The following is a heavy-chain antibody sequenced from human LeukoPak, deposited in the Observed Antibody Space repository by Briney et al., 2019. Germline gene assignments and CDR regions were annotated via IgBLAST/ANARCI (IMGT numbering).Heavy chain of an antibody. V-gene: IGHV4-59*01. CDR1: GGSISSYY. CDR3: ARGWSGYTVGY. CDR2: IYYSGST. J-gene: IGHJ4*02. D-gene: IGHD3-3*01. Sequence: SETLSLTCSVSGGSISSYYWSWIRQPPGKGLEWIGYIYYSGSTNYNPSLKSRVTISVDTSKNQFSLKLSSVTAADTAVYYCARGWSGYTVGYWGQGTLVTVSS.